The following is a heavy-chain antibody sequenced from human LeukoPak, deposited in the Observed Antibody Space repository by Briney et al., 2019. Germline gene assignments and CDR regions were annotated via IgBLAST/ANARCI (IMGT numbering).Heavy chain of an antibody. CDR1: GFTFSSHA. CDR2: ISDSGAYT. V-gene: IGHV3-23*01. Sequence: GGSLRLSCAASGFTFSSHAMTWVRQAPGKGLEWVSAISDSGAYTRYADSVKGRSIISRDNSKNTLYLQMNSLRAEDTAVYYCAKEFYYDSSGFPSLYFDFWGQGTLVTVSS. D-gene: IGHD3-22*01. J-gene: IGHJ4*02. CDR3: AKEFYYDSSGFPSLYFDF.